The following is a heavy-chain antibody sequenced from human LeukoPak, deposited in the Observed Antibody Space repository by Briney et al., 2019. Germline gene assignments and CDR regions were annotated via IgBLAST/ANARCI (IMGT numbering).Heavy chain of an antibody. CDR3: ARVSTGVCDY. J-gene: IGHJ4*02. Sequence: GGSLRLSCAASGFTFSGYWMSWVRQAPGKGLEWVANIKQDGSEKYYVDSVKGRFTISRDNAKNSLYLQMNSLRAEDTAVYYCARVSTGVCDYWGQGTLVTVSS. CDR2: IKQDGSEK. D-gene: IGHD2-8*01. CDR1: GFTFSGYW. V-gene: IGHV3-7*03.